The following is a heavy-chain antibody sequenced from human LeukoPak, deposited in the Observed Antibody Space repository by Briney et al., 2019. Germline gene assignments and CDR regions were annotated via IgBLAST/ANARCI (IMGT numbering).Heavy chain of an antibody. D-gene: IGHD1-26*01. CDR1: GFTFTNAW. CDR3: TTVDRWELLNIDY. Sequence: GGSLRLSCAASGFTFTNAWMSWVRQAPGKGLEWVGRTKRKTDGGTADYAAPVKGRFTISRDDSKNTLYLQMNSLKTEDTAVYYCTTVDRWELLNIDYWGQGTLVTVSS. J-gene: IGHJ4*02. V-gene: IGHV3-15*01. CDR2: TKRKTDGGTA.